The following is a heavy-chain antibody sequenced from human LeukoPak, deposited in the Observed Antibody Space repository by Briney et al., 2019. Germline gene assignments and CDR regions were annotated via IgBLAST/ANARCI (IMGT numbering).Heavy chain of an antibody. CDR3: ARADCSSSSCYELDY. V-gene: IGHV3-11*04. Sequence: GGSLRLSCAGSGFTFSDYYVSWIRQAPGKGLEWVSYISSSGRTIYYADSVKGRFTISGDNAKNSLYLQMNSLRAEDTAVYYCARADCSSSSCYELDYWGQGTLVTVSS. J-gene: IGHJ4*02. CDR2: ISSSGRTI. CDR1: GFTFSDYY. D-gene: IGHD2-2*01.